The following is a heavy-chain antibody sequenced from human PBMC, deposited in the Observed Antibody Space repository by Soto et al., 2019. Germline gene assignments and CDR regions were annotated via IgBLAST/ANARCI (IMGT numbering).Heavy chain of an antibody. CDR3: ARINTSPWSASQSFDY. D-gene: IGHD3-3*01. J-gene: IGHJ4*02. V-gene: IGHV4-39*01. Sequence: QLQLQESGPGLVRPSETLSLTCNVSGGAISSDTFYWGWIRQPPGKGLEWIGNVPYSGSTRYNPSLKSRVTISVDTTKNQFSLRLSSVTAADTAVYFCARINTSPWSASQSFDYWGQGVLVTVSS. CDR2: VPYSGST. CDR1: GGAISSDTFY.